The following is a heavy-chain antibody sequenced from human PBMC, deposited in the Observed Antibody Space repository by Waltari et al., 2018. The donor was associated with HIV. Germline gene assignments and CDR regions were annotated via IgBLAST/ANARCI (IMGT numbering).Heavy chain of an antibody. J-gene: IGHJ4*02. CDR1: GFTFSKYA. D-gene: IGHD6-19*01. V-gene: IGHV3-23*01. Sequence: EVQLLESGGGLVQPGLSLRLSCAASGFTFSKYAMGWVRQAPGRGLEWVSSISGSSTSTYYADSVKGRFTISRDNSRNTLYLQMNSLRAEDTAVYYCAKDLAVASEDYWGQGTLVTVSS. CDR3: AKDLAVASEDY. CDR2: ISGSSTST.